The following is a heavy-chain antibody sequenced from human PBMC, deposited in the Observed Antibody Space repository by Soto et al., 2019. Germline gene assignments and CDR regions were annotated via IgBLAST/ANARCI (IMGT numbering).Heavy chain of an antibody. CDR3: ARGSYYSGWV. CDR1: GDSVSSTSTA. CDR2: TFYRSKWYS. J-gene: IGHJ4*02. Sequence: PSQTLALTCAISGDSVSSTSTAWRWSSQSPSRGLEWLGRTFYRSKWYSDYAVSVKSRITINPDTSKNQLSMKLNSVTPEDTAVYYCARGSYYSGWVWGQGTMVTVSS. D-gene: IGHD6-19*01. V-gene: IGHV6-1*01.